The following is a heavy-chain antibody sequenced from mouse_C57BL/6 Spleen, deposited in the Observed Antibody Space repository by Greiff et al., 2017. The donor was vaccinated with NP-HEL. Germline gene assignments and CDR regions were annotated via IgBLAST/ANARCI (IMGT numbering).Heavy chain of an antibody. V-gene: IGHV1-18*01. Sequence: EVKLMESGPELVKPGASVKIPCKASGYTFTDYNMDWVKQSHGKSLEWIGDINPNNGGTIYNQKFKGKATLTVDKSSSTAYMELRSLTSEDTAVYYCARTYYSNYWYFDVWGTGTTVTVSS. D-gene: IGHD2-5*01. CDR2: INPNNGGT. J-gene: IGHJ1*03. CDR3: ARTYYSNYWYFDV. CDR1: GYTFTDYN.